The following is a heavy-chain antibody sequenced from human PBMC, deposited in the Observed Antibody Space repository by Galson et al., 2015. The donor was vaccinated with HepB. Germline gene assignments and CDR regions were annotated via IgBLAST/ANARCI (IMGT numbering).Heavy chain of an antibody. CDR2: IIPILGIA. CDR1: GGTFSSYA. D-gene: IGHD1-1*01. Sequence: SVKVSCKASGGTFSSYAISWVRQAPGQGHEWMGRIIPILGIANYAQKFQGRVTITADKSTSTAYMELSSLRSEDTAVYYCASGSGSGIIHYYYYYMDVWGKGTTVTVSS. J-gene: IGHJ6*03. CDR3: ASGSGSGIIHYYYYYMDV. V-gene: IGHV1-69*04.